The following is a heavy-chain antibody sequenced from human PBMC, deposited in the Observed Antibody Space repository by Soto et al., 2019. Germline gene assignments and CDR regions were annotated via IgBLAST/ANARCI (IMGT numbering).Heavy chain of an antibody. CDR3: ARQGWSAGGGMDV. Sequence: ETLSLTCTVSGGSISSTSYYWGWIRQPPGKGLEWIGTIYYSGRTYYNPSLKSRVTISVATSINQFSLKLSSVTAADTAVFYCARQGWSAGGGMDVWGQGTTVTVSS. J-gene: IGHJ6*02. V-gene: IGHV4-39*01. CDR2: IYYSGRT. CDR1: GGSISSTSYY. D-gene: IGHD3-3*01.